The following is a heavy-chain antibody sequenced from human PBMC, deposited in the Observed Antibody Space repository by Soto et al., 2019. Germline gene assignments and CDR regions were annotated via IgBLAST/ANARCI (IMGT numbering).Heavy chain of an antibody. Sequence: GGSLRLSCAASGFTFSSYAMHWVHQAPGKGLEWVAVISYDGSNKYYADSVKGRFTISRDNSKNTLYLQMNSLRAEDTAVYYCAGTVTTWHYFDYWGQGTLVTVSS. D-gene: IGHD4-17*01. CDR1: GFTFSSYA. V-gene: IGHV3-30-3*01. CDR2: ISYDGSNK. CDR3: AGTVTTWHYFDY. J-gene: IGHJ4*02.